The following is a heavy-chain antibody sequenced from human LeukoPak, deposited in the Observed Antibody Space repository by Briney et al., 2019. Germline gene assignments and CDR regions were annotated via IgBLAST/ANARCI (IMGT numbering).Heavy chain of an antibody. V-gene: IGHV3-64*01. D-gene: IGHD4-17*01. J-gene: IGHJ4*02. CDR2: ISSDGDST. CDR1: GFTFSTYA. CDR3: ARSEQQDFGDYEFDY. Sequence: GGPLRLSFAASGFTFSTYAMHWVRQAPGKGLEYVSAISSDGDSTYYANSVKGRFTISRDNSKNTLYLQMGSLRAEDMAVYYCARSEQQDFGDYEFDYRGQGALVTVSS.